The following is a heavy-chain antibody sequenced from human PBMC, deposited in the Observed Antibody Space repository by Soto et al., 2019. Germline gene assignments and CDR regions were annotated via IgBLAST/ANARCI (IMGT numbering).Heavy chain of an antibody. CDR1: GYTFSSFD. D-gene: IGHD5-12*01. CDR2: INGGNDDT. J-gene: IGHJ4*02. Sequence: QVQLVQSGAEAKKPGASVKISCKASGYTFSSFDMHWVRQAPGQRLEWMGWINGGNDDTKYSQRFQGRVTITRDTSAPTVYMELSGLRSEDTAVYYCARDPDILTTPYFDYWGQGTLVTVSS. CDR3: ARDPDILTTPYFDY. V-gene: IGHV1-3*01.